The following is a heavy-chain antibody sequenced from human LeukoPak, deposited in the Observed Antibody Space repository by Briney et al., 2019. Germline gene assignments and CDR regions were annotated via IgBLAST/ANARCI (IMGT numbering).Heavy chain of an antibody. J-gene: IGHJ4*02. Sequence: SETLSLTCTVSGGSISSYYWSWIRQPPGKGLEWIGYIYYSGSTNYNHSLKSRVTISVDTSKNQFSLKLSSVTAADTAVYYCARRSYYGSGSYYKVGYYFDYWGQGTLVTVSS. CDR2: IYYSGST. V-gene: IGHV4-59*08. CDR1: GGSISSYY. D-gene: IGHD3-10*01. CDR3: ARRSYYGSGSYYKVGYYFDY.